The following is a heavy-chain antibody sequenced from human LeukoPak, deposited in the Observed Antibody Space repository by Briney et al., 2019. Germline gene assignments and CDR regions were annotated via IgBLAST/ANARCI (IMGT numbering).Heavy chain of an antibody. CDR2: LKSDGRST. J-gene: IGHJ4*02. V-gene: IGHV3-74*01. CDR3: ARGSGTRWYLDY. CDR1: GFNLSSYY. Sequence: GGSLRLSCAASGFNLSSYYMDWVRQGPGKGLVWVSRLKSDGRSTKYADSVKGRFTISRDNSMNTLYLQMHRLRAEDSAVYCCARGSGTRWYLDYWGQGTLVTVSS. D-gene: IGHD6-25*01.